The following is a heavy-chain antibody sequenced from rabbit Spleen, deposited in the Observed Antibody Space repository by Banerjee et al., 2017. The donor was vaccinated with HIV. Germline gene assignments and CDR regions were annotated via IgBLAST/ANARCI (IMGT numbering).Heavy chain of an antibody. V-gene: IGHV1S7*01. CDR2: IDPIFGTT. D-gene: IGHD4-1*01. CDR3: VREVAAKFSL. Sequence: QSLEESGGGLVRPGGSLKLSCKGSGFDFSTYYMSWVRQAPGKGLEWIGYIDPIFGTTAYANWVNDRFTISSHNAQNTLYLQLNSLTAADTATYFCVREVAAKFSLWGQGTLVTVS. CDR1: GFDFSTYY. J-gene: IGHJ4*01.